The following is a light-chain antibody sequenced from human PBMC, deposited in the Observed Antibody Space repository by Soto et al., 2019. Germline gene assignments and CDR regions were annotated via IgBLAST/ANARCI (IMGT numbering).Light chain of an antibody. CDR3: QQYPET. Sequence: DIQMTQSPSTLSASVGDRDTITCRASQSISSWLAWYQQKPGKAPKLLIYKASSLESGVPSRFSGSGSGTEFTLTISSLQPDDFATYYCQQYPETFGQGTKVEIK. CDR1: QSISSW. V-gene: IGKV1-5*03. CDR2: KAS. J-gene: IGKJ1*01.